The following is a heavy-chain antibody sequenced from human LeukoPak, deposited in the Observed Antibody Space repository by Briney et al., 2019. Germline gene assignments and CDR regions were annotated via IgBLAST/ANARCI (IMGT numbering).Heavy chain of an antibody. Sequence: SETLSLTCTVSGGSINSYYWSWIRQPAGKGLEWIGRIYTSGSTNYNPSLKSRVTMSVDTSKNQFSLKLSSVTAADTAVYYCARDLYDSSGYDRAFDYWGQGTLVTVSS. CDR3: ARDLYDSSGYDRAFDY. CDR1: GGSINSYY. J-gene: IGHJ4*02. CDR2: IYTSGST. V-gene: IGHV4-4*07. D-gene: IGHD3-22*01.